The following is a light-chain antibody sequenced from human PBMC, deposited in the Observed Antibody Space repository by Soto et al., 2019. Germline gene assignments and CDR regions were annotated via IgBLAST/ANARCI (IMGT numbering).Light chain of an antibody. CDR2: DAS. Sequence: DIQVTKSPATLSAFVGDRVTISCRARQSIGTWLAWYQQKPGKAPKLLIYDASTLESGVPSRFSGSGSGTEFTLTISSLQPEDVATYYCQEYNSYPVSFGQGTRLDI. J-gene: IGKJ5*01. CDR3: QEYNSYPVS. V-gene: IGKV1-5*01. CDR1: QSIGTW.